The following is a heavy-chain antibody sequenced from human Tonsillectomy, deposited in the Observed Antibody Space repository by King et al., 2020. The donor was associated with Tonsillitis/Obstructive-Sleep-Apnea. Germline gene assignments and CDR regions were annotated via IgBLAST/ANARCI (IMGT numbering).Heavy chain of an antibody. J-gene: IGHJ4*02. CDR3: TRRGGRHDYGAYSHFDY. Sequence: QLVQSGAEVRKPGQSLKISCKGSAYSFSTYWIGWVRQMPGKGLEWMGIIYPGDSDTRYSPSFEGQVTISADKSISTAYLQWSSLKASDTAMYYCTRRGGRHDYGAYSHFDYGGQGTLVTVSS. CDR2: IYPGDSDT. CDR1: AYSFSTYW. D-gene: IGHD4-17*01. V-gene: IGHV5-51*01.